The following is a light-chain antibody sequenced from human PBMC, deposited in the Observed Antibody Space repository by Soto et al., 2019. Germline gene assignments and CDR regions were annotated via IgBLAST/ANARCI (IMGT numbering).Light chain of an antibody. Sequence: DHVITQSPDSLSVSLGERATINCKSSLSVFHSSNNRNFLAWYQQKYGQSPKLLFYWPSTRQPEVTNRFSGSCSGTDFTLTVSSLQAEDVAVYYWQQYDSSPLSLGPGTRVDV. CDR1: LSVFHSSNNRNF. J-gene: IGKJ3*01. CDR3: QQYDSSPLS. CDR2: WPS. V-gene: IGKV4-1*01.